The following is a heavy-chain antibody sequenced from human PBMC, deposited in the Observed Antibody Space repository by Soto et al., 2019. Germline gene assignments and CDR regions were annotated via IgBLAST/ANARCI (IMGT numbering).Heavy chain of an antibody. CDR1: GYTFTSYG. CDR3: ARVLERKWLLLVENWFAP. J-gene: IGHJ5*02. V-gene: IGHV1-18*01. D-gene: IGHD3-3*01. CDR2: ISAYNGNT. Sequence: GASVKVSCKASGYTFTSYGISWVRQAPGQGLEWMGWISAYNGNTNYAQKLQGRVTMTTDASTSTAYMELRSLRSDDTAVYYCARVLERKWLLLVENWFAPWGQGTLVTVSS.